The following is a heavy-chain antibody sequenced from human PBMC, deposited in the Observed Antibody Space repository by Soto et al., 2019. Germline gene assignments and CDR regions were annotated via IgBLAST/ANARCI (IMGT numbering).Heavy chain of an antibody. J-gene: IGHJ4*02. Sequence: PSETLSLTCTVSGGSINSDESYWSWIRQTPGGGLEWIGYVWHSGSAYYNPSLAGRVSLSVDTSKNQFSLKLSFVTAADTAVYYCARGRFDYIWGSPAPYLDYWGQGALVTVSS. CDR2: VWHSGSA. V-gene: IGHV4-30-4*02. D-gene: IGHD3-16*01. CDR1: GGSINSDESY. CDR3: ARGRFDYIWGSPAPYLDY.